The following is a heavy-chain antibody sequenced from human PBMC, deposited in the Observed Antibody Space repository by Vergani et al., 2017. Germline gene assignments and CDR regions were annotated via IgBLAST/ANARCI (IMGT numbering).Heavy chain of an antibody. CDR2: LSTTGGA. V-gene: IGHV4-59*02. D-gene: IGHD6-13*01. Sequence: QAQLQESGPGLVKPSETLSLTCHVFGVSVTDYNCNWIRQAPGKGLEWIGSLSTTGGATHASHHPSLKSRVSISVDTSKSPFSLRLTSVTAADSAIYYCAGDTHSWQRADRWGQGLLVSVSS. CDR3: AGDTHSWQRADR. J-gene: IGHJ5*02. CDR1: GVSVTDYN.